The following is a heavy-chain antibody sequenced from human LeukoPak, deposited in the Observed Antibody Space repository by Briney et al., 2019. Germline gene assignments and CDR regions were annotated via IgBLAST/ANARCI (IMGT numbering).Heavy chain of an antibody. CDR3: ARESGDTAMVTSSPLDY. D-gene: IGHD5-18*01. J-gene: IGHJ4*02. CDR2: IYYSGST. V-gene: IGHV4-39*07. Sequence: WIRQPPGKGLEWIGSIYYSGSTYYNPSLKSRVTISVDTSKNQFSLKLSSVTAADTAVYYCARESGDTAMVTSSPLDYWGQGTLVTVSS.